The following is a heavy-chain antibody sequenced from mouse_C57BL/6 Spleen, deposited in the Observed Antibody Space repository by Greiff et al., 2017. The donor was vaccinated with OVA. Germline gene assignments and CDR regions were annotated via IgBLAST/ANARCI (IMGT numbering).Heavy chain of an antibody. Sequence: EVQVVESGPGLVKPSQSLSLTCSVTGYSITSGYYWNWIRQFPGNKLEWMGYISYDGSNNYHPSLKNRISITRDTSKNQFFLKLNSVTTEDTATYYCARAPLYYGSPYWYFDVWGTGTTVTVSS. J-gene: IGHJ1*03. V-gene: IGHV3-6*01. CDR3: ARAPLYYGSPYWYFDV. CDR2: ISYDGSN. CDR1: GYSITSGYY. D-gene: IGHD1-1*01.